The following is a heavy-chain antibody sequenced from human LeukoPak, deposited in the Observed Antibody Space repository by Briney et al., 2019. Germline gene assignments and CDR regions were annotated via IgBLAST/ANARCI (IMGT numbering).Heavy chain of an antibody. J-gene: IGHJ6*03. Sequence: GASVKVSCKASGGTFSSYAISWVRQAPGQGLEWMGGIIPIFGTANYAQKFQGRVTITADESTSTAYMELSSLRSEDTVVYYCARGAAAGPDYYYYMDVWGKGTTVTISS. CDR1: GGTFSSYA. CDR2: IIPIFGTA. V-gene: IGHV1-69*13. CDR3: ARGAAAGPDYYYYMDV. D-gene: IGHD6-13*01.